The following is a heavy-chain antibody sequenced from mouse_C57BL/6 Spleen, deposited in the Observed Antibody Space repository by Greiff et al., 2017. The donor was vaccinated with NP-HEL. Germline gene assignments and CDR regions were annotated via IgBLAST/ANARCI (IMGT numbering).Heavy chain of an antibody. J-gene: IGHJ4*01. V-gene: IGHV3-8*01. Sequence: DVKLQESGPGLAKPSQTLSLTCSVTGYSITSDYWNWIRKFPGNKLEYMGYISYSGSTYYNPSLKSRISITRDTSKNQYYLQLNSVTTEDTATYYCARSVSYDYDHYYAMDYWGQGTSVTVSS. CDR3: ARSVSYDYDHYYAMDY. D-gene: IGHD2-4*01. CDR2: ISYSGST. CDR1: GYSITSDY.